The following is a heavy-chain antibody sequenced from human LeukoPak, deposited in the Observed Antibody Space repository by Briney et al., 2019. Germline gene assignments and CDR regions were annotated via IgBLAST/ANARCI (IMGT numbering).Heavy chain of an antibody. CDR2: IYSGGST. CDR3: ARIGYCSRTSCHTGYYYGMDV. D-gene: IGHD2-2*02. J-gene: IGHJ6*02. V-gene: IGHV3-53*01. CDR1: GFTVSSNY. Sequence: GGSLRLSCAASGFTVSSNYMSWVRQAPGKGLEWVSVIYSGGSTCYTDSVKGRFTISRDNSKNTLYLQMSSLRVEDTAVYYCARIGYCSRTSCHTGYYYGMDVWGQGTTVTVSS.